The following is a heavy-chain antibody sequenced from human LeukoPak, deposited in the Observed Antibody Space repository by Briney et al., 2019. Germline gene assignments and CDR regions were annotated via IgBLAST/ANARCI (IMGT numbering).Heavy chain of an antibody. D-gene: IGHD3-3*01. J-gene: IGHJ3*02. CDR1: GGSISSYY. CDR2: IHTSGST. Sequence: SETLSLTCTVSGGSISSYYWSWIRQPAGKGLEWIGRIHTSGSTNYNPSLKSRVTMSVDTSKNQFSLKLSSVTAADTAMHYCARGGGEGLDFWSGIDAFDIWGQGTMVTVSS. V-gene: IGHV4-4*07. CDR3: ARGGGEGLDFWSGIDAFDI.